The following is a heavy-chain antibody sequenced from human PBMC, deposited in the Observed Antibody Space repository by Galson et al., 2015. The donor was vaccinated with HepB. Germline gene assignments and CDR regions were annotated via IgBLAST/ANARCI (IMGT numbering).Heavy chain of an antibody. V-gene: IGHV4-59*01. J-gene: IGHJ3*02. CDR1: GGSISSYY. D-gene: IGHD1-26*01. Sequence: ETLSLTCTVSGGSISSYYWSWIRQPPGKGLEWIGYIYYSGSTNYNPSLKSRVTISVDTSKNQFSLKLSSVTAADTAVYYCASDLVGATEDAFDIWGQGTMVTVSS. CDR2: IYYSGST. CDR3: ASDLVGATEDAFDI.